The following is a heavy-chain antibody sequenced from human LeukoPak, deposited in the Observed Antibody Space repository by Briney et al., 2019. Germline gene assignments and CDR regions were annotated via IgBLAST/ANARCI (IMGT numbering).Heavy chain of an antibody. J-gene: IGHJ6*02. Sequence: SETLSLTCTVSGGSISSGDYYWSWIRQPPGKGLEWIGYIYYSGSTYYNPSLKSRVTISVDTSKNQFSLKLNSVTAADTAVYYCAAAPYYDSSGFGMDVWGQGTTVTVSS. D-gene: IGHD3-22*01. CDR2: IYYSGST. CDR3: AAAPYYDSSGFGMDV. V-gene: IGHV4-30-4*01. CDR1: GGSISSGDYY.